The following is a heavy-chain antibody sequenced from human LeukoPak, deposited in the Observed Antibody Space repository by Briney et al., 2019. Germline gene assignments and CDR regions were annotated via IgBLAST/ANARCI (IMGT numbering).Heavy chain of an antibody. Sequence: PSETLSLTCTVSGGSISSSSYYWGWIRQPPGKGLEWIGSIYYSGSTYYNPSLKSRVTISVDTSKNQFSLKLSSVTAADTAVYYCAREMKYCGGDCPPFDYWGQGTLVTVSS. D-gene: IGHD2-21*02. CDR2: IYYSGST. CDR3: AREMKYCGGDCPPFDY. V-gene: IGHV4-39*07. CDR1: GGSISSSSYY. J-gene: IGHJ4*02.